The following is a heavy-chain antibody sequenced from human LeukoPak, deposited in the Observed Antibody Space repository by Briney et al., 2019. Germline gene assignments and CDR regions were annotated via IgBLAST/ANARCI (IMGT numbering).Heavy chain of an antibody. Sequence: PSETLSLTCSVSGASVSSYYWSWIRLPPGKGLEWIGYISYSGSTNYKSSLKSRVTISVDTSKNQFSLRLSSVTAADTAVYYCARSRYASVWYDFDIWGQGTMVTVSS. D-gene: IGHD6-19*01. J-gene: IGHJ3*02. V-gene: IGHV4-59*08. CDR2: ISYSGST. CDR3: ARSRYASVWYDFDI. CDR1: GASVSSYY.